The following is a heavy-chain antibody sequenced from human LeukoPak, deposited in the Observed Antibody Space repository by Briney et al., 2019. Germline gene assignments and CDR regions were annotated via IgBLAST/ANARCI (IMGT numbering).Heavy chain of an antibody. CDR2: IYYSGST. CDR3: ARHVVGYSSGYAPFDY. J-gene: IGHJ4*02. D-gene: IGHD3-22*01. Sequence: SETLSLTCTVSGGSISSYYWSWIRQPPGKGLEWIGYIYYSGSTSYNPSLKSRVTISVDTSKNQFSLKLSSVTAADTAVYYCARHVVGYSSGYAPFDYWGQGTLVTVSS. CDR1: GGSISSYY. V-gene: IGHV4-59*08.